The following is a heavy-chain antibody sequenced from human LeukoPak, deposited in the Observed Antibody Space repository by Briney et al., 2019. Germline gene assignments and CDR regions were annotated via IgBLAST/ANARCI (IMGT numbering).Heavy chain of an antibody. CDR1: GYSISSGYY. V-gene: IGHV4-38-2*01. J-gene: IGHJ5*02. CDR3: VRQVLRFLEWSPNWFDP. Sequence: PSETLSLTCAVSGYSISSGYYWGWIRQPPGKGLEWIGSIYHSGSTYYNPSLKSRVTISVDTSKNQFSLKLSSVTAADTAVYYCVRQVLRFLEWSPNWFDPWGQGTLVTVSS. CDR2: IYHSGST. D-gene: IGHD3-3*01.